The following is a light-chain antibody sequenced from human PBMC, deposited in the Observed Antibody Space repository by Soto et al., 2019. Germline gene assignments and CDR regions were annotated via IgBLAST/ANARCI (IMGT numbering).Light chain of an antibody. CDR2: GAS. CDR3: QQYNNWPLYT. V-gene: IGKV3-15*01. CDR1: QSVSCN. Sequence: EIVMTQSPATLSVSPGERATLSCRAIQSVSCNLAWYQQKPGQAPRLLIYGASTRATGIPARFSGSGSGTEFTLTISSLQSEDFAVYYCQQYNNWPLYTFGQGTKLEIK. J-gene: IGKJ2*01.